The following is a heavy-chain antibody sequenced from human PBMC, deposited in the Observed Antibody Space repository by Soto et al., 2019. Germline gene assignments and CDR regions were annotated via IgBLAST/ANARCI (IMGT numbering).Heavy chain of an antibody. D-gene: IGHD3-16*01. V-gene: IGHV3-30*18. CDR3: AKDPRVSYYYYGMDV. CDR1: GFTFSSYG. Sequence: QVQLVESGGGVVQPGRSLRLSCAASGFTFSSYGMHWVRQAPGKGLEWVAVISYDGSNKYYADSVKGRFTISRDNSKNTLYLKMNSLRAEDTAVYYCAKDPRVSYYYYGMDVWGQGTTVTVSS. J-gene: IGHJ6*02. CDR2: ISYDGSNK.